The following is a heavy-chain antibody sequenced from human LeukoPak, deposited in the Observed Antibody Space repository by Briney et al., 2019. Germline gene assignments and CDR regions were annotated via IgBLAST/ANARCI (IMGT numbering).Heavy chain of an antibody. CDR1: GGSISSYY. Sequence: SETLSLTCTVSGGSISSYYWSWIRQPPGKGLEWMGYVGYSGDMKYNRSLKSRVTISIDTSKNQFSLKLNSVTAADTAVYYCARDLGDSRGADYWGQGTLVTVSS. V-gene: IGHV4-59*01. J-gene: IGHJ4*02. D-gene: IGHD3-22*01. CDR3: ARDLGDSRGADY. CDR2: VGYSGDM.